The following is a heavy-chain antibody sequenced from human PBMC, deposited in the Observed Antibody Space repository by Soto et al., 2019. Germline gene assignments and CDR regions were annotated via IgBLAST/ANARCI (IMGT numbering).Heavy chain of an antibody. CDR3: ARGDTMFDY. V-gene: IGHV4-59*01. CDR2: IYYSGST. CDR1: GGSISSYY. D-gene: IGHD5-18*01. J-gene: IGHJ4*02. Sequence: PSETLSLTCTVSGGSISSYYWSWIRQPPGKGLEWIGYIYYSGSTNYNPSLKSRVTISVDTSKNQFSLKLSSVTAADTAVYYCARGDTMFDYWGQGTLVTVSS.